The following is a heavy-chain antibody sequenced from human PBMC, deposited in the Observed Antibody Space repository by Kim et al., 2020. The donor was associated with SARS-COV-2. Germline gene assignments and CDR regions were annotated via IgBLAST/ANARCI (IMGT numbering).Heavy chain of an antibody. D-gene: IGHD3-10*01. Sequence: GGSLRLSCAASGFTFSNAWMSWVRQAPGKGLEWVGRIKSKTAGGTTDYAAPVKGRFTISRDDSKNTLYLQMNSLITEDTAVYYCTTDLGSGTYYNWYFDLLGRGTLVTVSS. V-gene: IGHV3-15*01. CDR3: TTDLGSGTYYNWYFDL. CDR1: GFTFSNAW. CDR2: IKSKTAGGTT. J-gene: IGHJ2*01.